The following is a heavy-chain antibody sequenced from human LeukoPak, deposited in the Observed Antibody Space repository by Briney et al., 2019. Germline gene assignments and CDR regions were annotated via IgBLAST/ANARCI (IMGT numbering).Heavy chain of an antibody. J-gene: IGHJ3*02. Sequence: ASVKVSCKASGYTFTGYYMHWVRQAPGQGLEWMGWINPNSGGTNYAQKFQGRVIMTRDTSISTAYMELSRLRSDDTAVYYCARAQRAAGTNAFDIWGQGTMVTVSS. CDR2: INPNSGGT. CDR1: GYTFTGYY. D-gene: IGHD6-13*01. V-gene: IGHV1-2*02. CDR3: ARAQRAAGTNAFDI.